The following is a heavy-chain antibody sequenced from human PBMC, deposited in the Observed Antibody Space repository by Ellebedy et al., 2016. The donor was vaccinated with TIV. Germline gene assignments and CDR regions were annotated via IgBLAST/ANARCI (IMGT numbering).Heavy chain of an antibody. D-gene: IGHD2-15*01. CDR3: VLVAALRDRYYYYGVGV. V-gene: IGHV4-39*07. CDR1: GGSISALTYH. CDR2: SHYSGST. J-gene: IGHJ6*02. Sequence: MPSETLSLTCKVSGGSISALTYHWGWVRQSPGKGLEWIGNSHYSGSTYYNPSLRSRVAISIDTSKSQFSLELTSVTAADTAVYYCVLVAALRDRYYYYGVGVWGQGTTVTVSS.